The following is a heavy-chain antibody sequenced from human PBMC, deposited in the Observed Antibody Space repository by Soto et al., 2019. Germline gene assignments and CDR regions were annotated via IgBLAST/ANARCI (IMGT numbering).Heavy chain of an antibody. Sequence: HPGGSLRLSCAASGFTFSSYWMHWVRQAPGKGLVWVSRINSDGSSTSYADSVKGRFTISRDNAKNTLYLQMNSLRAEDTAVYYCARVMVERIGSSWDGTVGDYYYGMDVWGQGTTVTVSS. CDR3: ARVMVERIGSSWDGTVGDYYYGMDV. J-gene: IGHJ6*02. D-gene: IGHD6-13*01. CDR2: INSDGSST. V-gene: IGHV3-74*01. CDR1: GFTFSSYW.